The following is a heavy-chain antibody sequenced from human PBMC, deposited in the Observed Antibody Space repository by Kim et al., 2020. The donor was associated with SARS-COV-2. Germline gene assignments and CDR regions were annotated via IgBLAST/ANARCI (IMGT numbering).Heavy chain of an antibody. D-gene: IGHD6-13*01. CDR3: TRLGSSSPYNWFDT. J-gene: IGHJ5*02. Sequence: AASVKGRFTISRDDSKNTAYLQMNSLKTEDTAVYYCTRLGSSSPYNWFDTWGQGTLVTVSS. V-gene: IGHV3-73*01.